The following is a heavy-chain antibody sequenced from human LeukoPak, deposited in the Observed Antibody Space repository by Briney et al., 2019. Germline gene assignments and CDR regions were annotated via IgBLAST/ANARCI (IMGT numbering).Heavy chain of an antibody. CDR3: AKALATRHMDV. Sequence: PGGSLRLSCAASGFTFSRIAMSWVRQAPGKGLEWVSYISSSGTTIYYADSVKGRFTISRDNAKNSLYLQMSSLRAEDTAVYYCAKALATRHMDVWGQGTTVTVSS. CDR1: GFTFSRIA. J-gene: IGHJ6*02. V-gene: IGHV3-48*03. CDR2: ISSSGTTI.